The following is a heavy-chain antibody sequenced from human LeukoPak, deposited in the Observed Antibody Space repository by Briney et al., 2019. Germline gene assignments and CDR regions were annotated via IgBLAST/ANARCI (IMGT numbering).Heavy chain of an antibody. CDR2: INHSGST. J-gene: IGHJ2*01. Sequence: SETLSLTCAVYGGSFSGHYWSWIRQPPGKGLEWIGEINHSGSTNYNPSLKSRVTISVDTSKNQFSLKLSSVTAADTAVYYCARASEDIVVVPAARDYWYFDLWGRGTLVTVSS. D-gene: IGHD2-2*01. CDR1: GGSFSGHY. CDR3: ARASEDIVVVPAARDYWYFDL. V-gene: IGHV4-34*01.